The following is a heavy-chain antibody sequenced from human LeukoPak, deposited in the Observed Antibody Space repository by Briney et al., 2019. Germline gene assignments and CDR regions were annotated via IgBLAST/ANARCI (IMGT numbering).Heavy chain of an antibody. D-gene: IGHD5-24*01. CDR3: ARAEMDPTFDY. V-gene: IGHV1-2*02. CDR1: GYTFTGYY. CDR2: INPNRGGT. Sequence: ASVKVSCKASGYTFTGYYMHWVRQAPGQGREWMGWINPNRGGTNYAQKFQGRVTMTRDTSISTAYMELSRLRSDDTAVYYCARAEMDPTFDYWGQGTLVTVSS. J-gene: IGHJ4*02.